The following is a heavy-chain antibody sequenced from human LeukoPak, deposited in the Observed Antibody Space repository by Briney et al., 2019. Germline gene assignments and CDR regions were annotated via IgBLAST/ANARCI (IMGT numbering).Heavy chain of an antibody. D-gene: IGHD3-10*01. Sequence: PSETLSLTCAVYGGSFSGYYWSWLRQPPGKGLEWIGEINHSGSTNYNPSLKSRVTISVDTSKNQSSLKLSSVTAADTAVYYCARVMVRGVITPNWYFDLWGRGTLVTVSS. J-gene: IGHJ2*01. CDR1: GGSFSGYY. CDR3: ARVMVRGVITPNWYFDL. CDR2: INHSGST. V-gene: IGHV4-34*01.